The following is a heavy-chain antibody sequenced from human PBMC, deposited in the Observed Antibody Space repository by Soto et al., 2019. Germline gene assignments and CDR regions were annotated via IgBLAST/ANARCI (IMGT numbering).Heavy chain of an antibody. Sequence: GESLKISCAASGFTVSSSYMSWVRQAPGKGLEWVSLIYSGGTTYYADSVKGRFTISRDNSKDTLYLQMNSLRAEDTAVYYCARALTGTMSFYYYYMDVWGKGTTVTVSS. CDR1: GFTVSSSY. CDR2: IYSGGTT. V-gene: IGHV3-66*01. D-gene: IGHD1-7*01. CDR3: ARALTGTMSFYYYYMDV. J-gene: IGHJ6*03.